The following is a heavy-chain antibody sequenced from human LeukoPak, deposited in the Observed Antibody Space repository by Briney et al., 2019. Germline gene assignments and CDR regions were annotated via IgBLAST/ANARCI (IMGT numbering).Heavy chain of an antibody. CDR1: GGSFSGYY. V-gene: IGHV4-34*01. CDR3: ARAGLKGYCSGGSCFNL. J-gene: IGHJ2*01. Sequence: SETLSLTCAVYGGSFSGYYWSWIRQPPGKGLEWIGEINHSGSTNYNPSLKSRVTISVDTSKNQFSLKLSSVTAADTAVYYCARAGLKGYCSGGSCFNLWGRGTLVTVSS. CDR2: INHSGST. D-gene: IGHD2-15*01.